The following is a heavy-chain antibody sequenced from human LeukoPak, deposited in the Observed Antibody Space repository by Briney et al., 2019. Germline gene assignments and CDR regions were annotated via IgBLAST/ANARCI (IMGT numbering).Heavy chain of an antibody. V-gene: IGHV3-30*02. Sequence: PGGSLRLSCAASGFTFSGYGMHWVRQAPGKGLEWVAFIRYDGSNKYYADSVKGRFTISRDNSKNTLYLQMNSLRAEDTAVYYCAKDPGTNEFNWGQGTLVTVSS. J-gene: IGHJ4*02. CDR3: AKDPGTNEFN. CDR1: GFTFSGYG. CDR2: IRYDGSNK. D-gene: IGHD2-8*01.